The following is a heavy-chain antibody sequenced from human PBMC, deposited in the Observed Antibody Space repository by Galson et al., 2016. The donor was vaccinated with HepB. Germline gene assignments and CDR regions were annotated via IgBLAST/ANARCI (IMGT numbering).Heavy chain of an antibody. Sequence: SLRLSCAASGLSFHTYSMNWVRRAPGKGLEWVSSISSSSSYLYYADSVKGRFSISRDNAKKSLFLQMNSLRVEDTAVYYCATVPILGAVARYLDYWGQGTLVTVSS. CDR1: GLSFHTYS. D-gene: IGHD3-3*01. V-gene: IGHV3-21*01. CDR2: ISSSSSYL. J-gene: IGHJ4*02. CDR3: ATVPILGAVARYLDY.